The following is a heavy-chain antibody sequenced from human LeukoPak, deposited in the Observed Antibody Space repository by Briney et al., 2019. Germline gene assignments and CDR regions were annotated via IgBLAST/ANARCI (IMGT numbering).Heavy chain of an antibody. D-gene: IGHD5-12*01. CDR1: GYTFTSYG. J-gene: IGHJ5*02. CDR3: ASVGSGYNWFDP. V-gene: IGHV1-18*01. Sequence: ASVKVSCKASGYTFTSYGISWVRQAPGQGLEWMGWISAYNGNTNYAQKFQGRVTMTRDTSISTAYMELSRLRSDDTAVYYCASVGSGYNWFDPWGQGTLVTVSS. CDR2: ISAYNGNT.